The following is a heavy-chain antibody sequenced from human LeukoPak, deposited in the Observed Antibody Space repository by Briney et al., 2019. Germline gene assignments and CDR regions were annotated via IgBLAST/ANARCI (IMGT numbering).Heavy chain of an antibody. D-gene: IGHD3-10*01. J-gene: IGHJ5*02. Sequence: SETLSLTCTVSGYSISSGFYWGWIRQPPGKGLERIGAIHHSGGTYYNPSINRRATISVKTSKNQFSLKMNSMTADDTAVYYFARGGYYGSGNDFRFDPWGQGTLVTVYS. CDR3: ARGGYYGSGNDFRFDP. V-gene: IGHV4-38-2*02. CDR1: GYSISSGFY. CDR2: IHHSGGT.